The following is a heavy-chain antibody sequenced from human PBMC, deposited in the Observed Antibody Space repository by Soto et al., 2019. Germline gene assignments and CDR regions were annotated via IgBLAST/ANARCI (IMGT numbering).Heavy chain of an antibody. Sequence: SDTLSLTCTVSGGSISSYYWSWIRQPPGKGLEWIGYIYYSGSTNYNPSLKSRVTISVDTSKNQFSLKLSSVTAADTAVYYCARVAAAAESYYMDVWGKGTTVTVSS. J-gene: IGHJ6*03. CDR2: IYYSGST. CDR1: GGSISSYY. V-gene: IGHV4-59*01. CDR3: ARVAAAAESYYMDV. D-gene: IGHD6-13*01.